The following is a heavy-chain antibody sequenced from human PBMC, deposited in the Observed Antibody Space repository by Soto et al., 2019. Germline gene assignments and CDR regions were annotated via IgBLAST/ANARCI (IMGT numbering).Heavy chain of an antibody. V-gene: IGHV3-11*01. J-gene: IGHJ5*02. CDR2: ISGSGSTI. Sequence: VQVLESGGGLVQPGGSLRLSCAASGFTFSVYAMSWVRQAPGKGLEWVSYISGSGSTIYYADSVKGRFTISRDNAKDSLYLQLNSLRAEDTAVYYCARPRGYSGYDWLEPWFDPWGQGTLVTVSS. CDR1: GFTFSVYA. D-gene: IGHD5-12*01. CDR3: ARPRGYSGYDWLEPWFDP.